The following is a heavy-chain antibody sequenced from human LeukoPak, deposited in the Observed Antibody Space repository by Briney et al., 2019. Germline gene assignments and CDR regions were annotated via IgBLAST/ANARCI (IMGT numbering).Heavy chain of an antibody. D-gene: IGHD6-19*01. CDR2: IMPIFGTA. V-gene: IGHV1-69*05. Sequence: SLKVSCKASGGTFSSYAISCVRQAPGQGLEWRGGIMPIFGTANYAQKFQGRVTITTDESTSTAYTELSSLRSEDTAVYYCARGGGWSDYYYYMDVWGKGTTVTVSS. CDR1: GGTFSSYA. J-gene: IGHJ6*03. CDR3: ARGGGWSDYYYYMDV.